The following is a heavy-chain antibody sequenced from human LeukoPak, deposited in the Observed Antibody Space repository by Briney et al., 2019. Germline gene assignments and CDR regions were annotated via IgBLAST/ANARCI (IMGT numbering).Heavy chain of an antibody. D-gene: IGHD3-3*01. Sequence: GGSLRLSCAASGFTFSSYEMNWVRQAPGKGLEWVSYISSSGSTIYYADSVKGRFTISKDNAKNSLYLQMNSLRAEDTAVYYCARDLATYYDFWSGYYVYWGQGTLVTVSS. CDR1: GFTFSSYE. CDR3: ARDLATYYDFWSGYYVY. CDR2: ISSSGSTI. V-gene: IGHV3-48*03. J-gene: IGHJ4*02.